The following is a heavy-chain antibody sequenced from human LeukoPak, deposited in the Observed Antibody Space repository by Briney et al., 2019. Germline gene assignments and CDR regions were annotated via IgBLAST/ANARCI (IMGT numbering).Heavy chain of an antibody. CDR1: DGSINGYY. CDR3: ARHGGVVRGEGRDAFDI. Sequence: SGTLSLTCTVSDGSINGYYWSWIRQPPGKGLDWIGYMYSGGTANYSPSLKSRVTISEDTSKNQFSLKLTSVTAADTAVYYCARHGGVVRGEGRDAFDIWGQGTMVTVSS. J-gene: IGHJ3*02. V-gene: IGHV4-59*01. CDR2: MYSGGTA. D-gene: IGHD3-10*01.